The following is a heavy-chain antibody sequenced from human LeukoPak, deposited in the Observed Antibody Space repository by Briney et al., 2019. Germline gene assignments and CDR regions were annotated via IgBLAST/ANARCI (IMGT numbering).Heavy chain of an antibody. D-gene: IGHD3-22*01. CDR1: GYTFTSYG. CDR3: ARSHRPYYYDSSGYYYFDY. V-gene: IGHV1-18*01. J-gene: IGHJ4*02. Sequence: ASVKVSCKASGYTFTSYGIGWVRQAPGQGLEWMGWISAYNGNTNYAQKLQGRVTMTTDTSTSTAYMELRSLRSDDTAVYYCARSHRPYYYDSSGYYYFDYWGQGTLVTVSS. CDR2: ISAYNGNT.